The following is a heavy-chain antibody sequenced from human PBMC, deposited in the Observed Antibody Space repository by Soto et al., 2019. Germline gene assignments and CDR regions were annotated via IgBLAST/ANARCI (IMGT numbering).Heavy chain of an antibody. Sequence: EVQLVESGGGLVQPGRSLRLSCAASGFTFNDYAIHWVRQVPGKGLEWVSGISWNSGSIGYADSVKGRFTISRDNAKNSLYLQMNSLRAEDTALYYCVKDMWEPGAAAGTFDYWGRGTLVTVSS. CDR2: ISWNSGSI. D-gene: IGHD6-13*01. CDR1: GFTFNDYA. CDR3: VKDMWEPGAAAGTFDY. J-gene: IGHJ4*02. V-gene: IGHV3-9*01.